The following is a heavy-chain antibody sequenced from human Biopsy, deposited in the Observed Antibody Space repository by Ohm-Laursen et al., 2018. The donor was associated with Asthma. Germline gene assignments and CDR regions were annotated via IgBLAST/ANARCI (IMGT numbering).Heavy chain of an antibody. D-gene: IGHD5-24*01. Sequence: SDTLSLTCAVSGGSISSVGYSWSWIRQPPGKGLKRNRYIYHRGSTYYNPSLKSRVTISVDRSKNQFSLKLSSVTAADTAVYYCARVKDGYNFDYWGQGTLVTVSS. CDR3: ARVKDGYNFDY. V-gene: IGHV4-30-2*01. CDR2: IYHRGST. CDR1: GGSISSVGYS. J-gene: IGHJ4*02.